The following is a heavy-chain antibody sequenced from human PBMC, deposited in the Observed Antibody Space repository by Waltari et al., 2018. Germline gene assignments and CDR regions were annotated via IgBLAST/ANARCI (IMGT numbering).Heavy chain of an antibody. J-gene: IGHJ4*02. Sequence: EVQLLESGGGLVQPGGSLRLSCAASGFTFSSYAMSWVRQAPGKGLEWVSAISCSGGSTYYADSVKGRFTISRDNSKNTLYLQMNSLRAEDTAVYYCAKSSRSDGSGSNFDYWGQGTLVTVSS. D-gene: IGHD3-10*01. CDR3: AKSSRSDGSGSNFDY. V-gene: IGHV3-23*01. CDR1: GFTFSSYA. CDR2: ISCSGGST.